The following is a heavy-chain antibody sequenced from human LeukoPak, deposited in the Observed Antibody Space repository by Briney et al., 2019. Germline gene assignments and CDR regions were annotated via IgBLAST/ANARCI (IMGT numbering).Heavy chain of an antibody. D-gene: IGHD4-17*01. CDR2: IHGSGETT. CDR3: AKDPNGDYVGAFDS. Sequence: QSGGSLRLSCTASAFSFSSFAMTWVRQAPGKGLEWVSGIHGSGETTYYADSVKGRFTISRDNSRKMLYLQMNSLRVEDTAVYYCAKDPNGDYVGAFDSWGQGTMVTVSS. J-gene: IGHJ3*02. V-gene: IGHV3-23*01. CDR1: AFSFSSFA.